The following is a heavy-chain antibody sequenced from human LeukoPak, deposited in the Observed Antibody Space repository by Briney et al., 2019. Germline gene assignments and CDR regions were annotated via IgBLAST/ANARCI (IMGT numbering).Heavy chain of an antibody. CDR3: ARGRSHMGY. CDR2: IYYSGST. V-gene: IGHV4-61*01. CDR1: GGSVSSGSYY. D-gene: IGHD2-21*01. Sequence: SETLSLTCTVSGGSVSSGSYYWSWIRQSPGKGLEWIGYIYYSGSTNYNPSLKSRVTISVDTSKNQFSLKLSSVTAADTAVYYCARGRSHMGYWGQGTLVTVSS. J-gene: IGHJ4*02.